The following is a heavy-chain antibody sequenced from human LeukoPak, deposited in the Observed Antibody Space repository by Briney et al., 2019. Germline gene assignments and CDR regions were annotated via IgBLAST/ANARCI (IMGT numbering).Heavy chain of an antibody. V-gene: IGHV1-2*02. CDR2: INPNSGGT. CDR3: ARAGGYDPDY. CDR1: GYSFTNNA. D-gene: IGHD5-12*01. J-gene: IGHJ4*02. Sequence: ASVKVSCKASGYSFTNNAMNWVRQAPGQGLEWMGWINPNSGGTNYAQKFQGRVTMTRDTSISTAYMELSRLRSDDTAVYYCARAGGYDPDYWGQGTLVTVSS.